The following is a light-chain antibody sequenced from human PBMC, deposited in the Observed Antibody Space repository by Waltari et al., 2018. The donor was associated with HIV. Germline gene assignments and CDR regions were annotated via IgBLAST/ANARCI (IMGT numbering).Light chain of an antibody. CDR2: EGI. V-gene: IGLV2-23*01. Sequence: QSALTQPASVSGSPGQSITISCTGTSSDVGNYNLVSWYQQHPGKAPKLMIYEGIKRPSGISNRIPGSKSGNTASLRISVLQAEDEADYYCCSYGGSSNWVFGGGTKVTVL. J-gene: IGLJ3*02. CDR3: CSYGGSSNWV. CDR1: SSDVGNYNL.